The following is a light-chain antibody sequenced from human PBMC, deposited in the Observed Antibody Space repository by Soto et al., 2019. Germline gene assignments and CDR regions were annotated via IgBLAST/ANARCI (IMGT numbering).Light chain of an antibody. J-gene: IGKJ4*01. V-gene: IGKV3-20*01. Sequence: VVLAQSPGTLSLSPGERATLSCRASQTVGTTYLAWYQHKPGQAPRLLIYGASTRATGIPDRFSGSRSGTDFTLTISRLEPEDFAVYSCQQYDGSPTFGGGTKVDIK. CDR2: GAS. CDR3: QQYDGSPT. CDR1: QTVGTTY.